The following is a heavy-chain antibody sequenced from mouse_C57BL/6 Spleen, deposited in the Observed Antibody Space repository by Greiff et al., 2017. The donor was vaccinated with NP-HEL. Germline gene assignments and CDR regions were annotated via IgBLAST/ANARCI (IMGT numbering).Heavy chain of an antibody. Sequence: EVQLVESGGGLVKPGGSLKLSCAASGFTFSDYGMHWVRQAPEKGLEWVAYISSGSSTIYYAATVKGRFTISRDNAKNTLFLQMTSLRSEDTAVYYCARAYGSSYGYWGQGTTLTVSS. D-gene: IGHD1-1*01. CDR1: GFTFSDYG. CDR3: ARAYGSSYGY. CDR2: ISSGSSTI. V-gene: IGHV5-17*01. J-gene: IGHJ2*01.